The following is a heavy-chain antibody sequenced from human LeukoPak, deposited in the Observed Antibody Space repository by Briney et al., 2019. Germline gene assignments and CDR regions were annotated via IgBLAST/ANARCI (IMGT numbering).Heavy chain of an antibody. V-gene: IGHV4-34*01. Sequence: SETLSLTCAVYGGSFSGYYWSWIRQPPGKGLEWIGEINHSGSTNYNPSLKSRVTISVDTSKNQFSLKLSSVTAADTAVYYCASLVVPAAVNWFDPWGQGTLVTASS. CDR3: ASLVVPAAVNWFDP. CDR1: GGSFSGYY. J-gene: IGHJ5*02. CDR2: INHSGST. D-gene: IGHD2-2*01.